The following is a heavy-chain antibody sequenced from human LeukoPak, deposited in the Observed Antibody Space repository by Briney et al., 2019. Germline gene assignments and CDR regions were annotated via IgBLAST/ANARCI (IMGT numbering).Heavy chain of an antibody. J-gene: IGHJ5*02. V-gene: IGHV4-34*01. CDR2: INHSGST. CDR1: GGPFSGYC. CDR3: LRSNWFDP. Sequence: SETLSLTCAVYGGPFSGYCWSWIRQPPGKGLEWIGEINHSGSTNYNPSLKSRVTISADTSKNQFSLKLSSVTAADTAVYYCLRSNWFDPWGQGTLVTVSS. D-gene: IGHD3-10*01.